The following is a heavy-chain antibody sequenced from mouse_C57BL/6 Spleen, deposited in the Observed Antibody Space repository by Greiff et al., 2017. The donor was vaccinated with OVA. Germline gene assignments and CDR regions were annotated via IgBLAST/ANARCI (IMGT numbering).Heavy chain of an antibody. V-gene: IGHV2-2*01. D-gene: IGHD1-1*01. Sequence: QVQLQQSGPGLVQPSQSLSITCTVSGFSLTSYGVHWVRQSPGKGLEWLGVIWSGGSTDYNAAFISRLSISKDNSKSQVFFKMNSLQADDTAIYYCATSTTVVASFDYWGQGTTLTVSS. CDR3: ATSTTVVASFDY. J-gene: IGHJ2*01. CDR1: GFSLTSYG. CDR2: IWSGGST.